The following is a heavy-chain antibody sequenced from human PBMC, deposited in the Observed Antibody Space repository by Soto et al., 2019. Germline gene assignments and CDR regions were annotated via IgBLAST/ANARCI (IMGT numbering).Heavy chain of an antibody. V-gene: IGHV3-74*01. J-gene: IGHJ4*02. D-gene: IGHD2-15*01. CDR2: IDTDGSTT. CDR3: ACSRRPARLGPKGAIDY. CDR1: GFTFSNYW. Sequence: GGSLRLSCATSGFTFSNYWMHWVRQVPGRGLVRVSRIDTDGSTTSYADFAKGRFTISRDNAKSTLSLQMNSLRAEDTAIYYCACSRRPARLGPKGAIDYWGQGTLVTVSS.